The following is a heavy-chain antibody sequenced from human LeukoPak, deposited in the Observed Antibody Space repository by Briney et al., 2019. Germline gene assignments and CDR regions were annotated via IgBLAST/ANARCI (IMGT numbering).Heavy chain of an antibody. Sequence: PSETLSLTCAVYGGSFSGYYWSWIRQPPGKGLEWIGEINHSGSTNYNPSLKSRVTISVDTSKNQFSLKLSSVTAADTAVYYCASHRYYYYMDVWGKGTTVTVS. J-gene: IGHJ6*03. CDR3: ASHRYYYYMDV. CDR1: GGSFSGYY. CDR2: INHSGST. V-gene: IGHV4-34*01.